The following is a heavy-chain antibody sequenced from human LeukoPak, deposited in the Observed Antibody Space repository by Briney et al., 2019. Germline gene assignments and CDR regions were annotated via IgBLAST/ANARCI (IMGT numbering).Heavy chain of an antibody. CDR3: AKDYSSSCDY. D-gene: IGHD6-13*01. CDR2: IQSNGNKV. V-gene: IGHV3-30*02. Sequence: GGSLRLSCAASGFIFSNYGMHWVRQAPGKGLEWVSFIQSNGNKVYYADSVKDRFTISRDNSKNTLYLQMNSLRAEDTAVYYCAKDYSSSCDYWGQGTLVTVSS. CDR1: GFIFSNYG. J-gene: IGHJ4*02.